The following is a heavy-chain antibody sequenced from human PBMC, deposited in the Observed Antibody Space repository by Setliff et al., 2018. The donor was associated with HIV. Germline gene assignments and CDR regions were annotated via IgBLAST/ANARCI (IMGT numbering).Heavy chain of an antibody. Sequence: PGGSLRLSCAASGFTFSIYSMNWVRQAPGKGLEWVSYISSGGTTIYYADSVKGRFTISRDNAKNSLYLQMSSLRAEDTAVYYCARDSSRGYLDWLSLKYYYSYYIDVWGKGTTVTVSS. J-gene: IGHJ6*03. V-gene: IGHV3-48*01. CDR2: ISSGGTTI. CDR1: GFTFSIYS. D-gene: IGHD3-9*01. CDR3: ARDSSRGYLDWLSLKYYYSYYIDV.